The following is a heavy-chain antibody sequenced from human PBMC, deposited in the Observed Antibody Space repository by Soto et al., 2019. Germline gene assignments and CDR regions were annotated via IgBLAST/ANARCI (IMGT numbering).Heavy chain of an antibody. CDR1: GFTFSNCV. CDR3: AKGLLSRRWYPAD. D-gene: IGHD6-13*01. CDR2: ITKSGDT. Sequence: GGSLRLSCETSGFTFSNCVMTWVRQAPGKGLEWVSVITKSGDTDYADSVKGRFTISRDNSKSTVYLQMNSLRAEDTAVYYCAKGLLSRRWYPADWGQGTLVTVSS. J-gene: IGHJ1*01. V-gene: IGHV3-23*01.